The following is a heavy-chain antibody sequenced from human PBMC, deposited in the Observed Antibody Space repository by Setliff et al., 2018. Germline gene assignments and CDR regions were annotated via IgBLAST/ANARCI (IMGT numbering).Heavy chain of an antibody. CDR3: ARDGYPGTS. Sequence: GESLKISCAASGFTFSDYYMSWIRQAPGKGLEWVSYITSSGTTTFYTDSVKGRFAISRDNARNSLYLQMNSLRVEDTAVYYCARDGYPGTSWGQGTLVTVPS. V-gene: IGHV3-11*01. J-gene: IGHJ5*02. CDR2: ITSSGTTT. D-gene: IGHD2-2*03. CDR1: GFTFSDYY.